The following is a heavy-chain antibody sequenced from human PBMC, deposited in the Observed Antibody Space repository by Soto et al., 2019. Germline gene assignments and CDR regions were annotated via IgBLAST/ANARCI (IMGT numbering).Heavy chain of an antibody. CDR3: ARASGWYYFDY. CDR2: IYYSGST. Sequence: PSETLSLTCTVSGGSISSYYWSWIRQPPGKGLEWIGYIYYSGSTNYNPSLKSRVTISVDTSKNQFSLKLSSVTAADTAVYYCARASGWYYFDYWGQGTLVTVSS. CDR1: GGSISSYY. D-gene: IGHD6-19*01. V-gene: IGHV4-59*01. J-gene: IGHJ4*02.